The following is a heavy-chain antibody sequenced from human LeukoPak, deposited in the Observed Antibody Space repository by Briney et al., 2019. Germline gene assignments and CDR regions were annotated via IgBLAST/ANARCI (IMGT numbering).Heavy chain of an antibody. CDR3: ATLYDILTGYPTRVDY. D-gene: IGHD3-9*01. CDR2: ISYDGSNK. J-gene: IGHJ4*02. CDR1: GFTFSSYA. V-gene: IGHV3-30-3*01. Sequence: GRSLSLSCAASGFTFSSYAMHWVRQAPGKGLEWVAVISYDGSNKYYADSVKGRFTISRDNSKNTLYLQMNSLSAEDTAVYYCATLYDILTGYPTRVDYWGQGTLVTVSS.